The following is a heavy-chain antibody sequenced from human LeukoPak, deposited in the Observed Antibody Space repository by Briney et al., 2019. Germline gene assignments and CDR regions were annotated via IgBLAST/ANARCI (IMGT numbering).Heavy chain of an antibody. CDR1: GFTFSDYE. Sequence: PGGSLRLSCAASGFTFSDYEMNWVRQAPGKGLEWVAVISYDGSNKYYADSVKGRFTISRDNSKNSLSLQMNSLRAEDTAVYYCAADSGIPAVTTLGVWGQGTMVSVSS. CDR2: ISYDGSNK. V-gene: IGHV3-30*04. J-gene: IGHJ3*01. D-gene: IGHD4-17*01. CDR3: AADSGIPAVTTLGV.